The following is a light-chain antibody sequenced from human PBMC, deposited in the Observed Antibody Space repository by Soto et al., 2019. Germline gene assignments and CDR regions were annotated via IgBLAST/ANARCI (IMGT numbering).Light chain of an antibody. V-gene: IGLV2-23*01. CDR1: SSDVGSYNS. Sequence: QSVLTQPASVSGSPGQSIAISCTGTSSDVGSYNSVSWYQQHPGKAPKLMIYEGSKRPSRVSDRFSGSKSGNTASLTISGLQAEDEADYYCCSYAGNPYVFGTGTKVTVL. J-gene: IGLJ1*01. CDR3: CSYAGNPYV. CDR2: EGS.